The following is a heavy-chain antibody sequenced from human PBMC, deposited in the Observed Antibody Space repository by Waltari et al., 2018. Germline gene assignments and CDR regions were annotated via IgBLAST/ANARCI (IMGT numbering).Heavy chain of an antibody. J-gene: IGHJ4*02. V-gene: IGHV1-69*05. D-gene: IGHD5-12*01. CDR3: ARGFEGYSGYLYYFDY. CDR2: IIPILGTA. CDR1: GGTFSSYA. Sequence: QVQLVQSGAEVKKPGSSVKVSCKASGGTFSSYAISWVRQAPGQGLEWMGGIIPILGTANYAQKFQGRVTITTDESTSTAYMELSSLRSEDTAVYYCARGFEGYSGYLYYFDYWGQGTLVTVSS.